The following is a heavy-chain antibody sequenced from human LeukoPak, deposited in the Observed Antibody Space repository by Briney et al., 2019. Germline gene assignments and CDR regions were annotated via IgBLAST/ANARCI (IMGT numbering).Heavy chain of an antibody. CDR1: GFTLSSYA. V-gene: IGHV3-30*04. CDR3: AAEYCSGGSCYTGHSGHDY. Sequence: GRSLRLSCAASGFTLSSYAMHWVRQAPGEGLEWVAVVSYDGGHKFYAVSVKGRFTISRDTSSNTLYLQMNSLRAEDTAAYYCAAEYCSGGSCYTGHSGHDYWGQGTLVTVSS. J-gene: IGHJ4*02. CDR2: VSYDGGHK. D-gene: IGHD2-15*01.